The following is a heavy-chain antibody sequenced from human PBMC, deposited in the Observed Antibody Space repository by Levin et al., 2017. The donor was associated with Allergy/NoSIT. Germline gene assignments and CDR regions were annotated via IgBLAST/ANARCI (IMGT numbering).Heavy chain of an antibody. D-gene: IGHD6-19*01. CDR1: GFTFSSSW. Sequence: PGGSLRLSCAASGFTFSSSWMTWVRQAPGKGLEWVANIKEDGREVYYVDSLKGRFIISRDNAKNSLYLQINSLMAEDTAVYYCARSLYRSAWHKRHDAFDIWGQGTMVTVSS. J-gene: IGHJ3*02. CDR2: IKEDGREV. V-gene: IGHV3-7*01. CDR3: ARSLYRSAWHKRHDAFDI.